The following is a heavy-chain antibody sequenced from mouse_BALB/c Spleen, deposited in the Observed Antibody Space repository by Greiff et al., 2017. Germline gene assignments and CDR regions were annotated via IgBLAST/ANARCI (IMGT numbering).Heavy chain of an antibody. D-gene: IGHD1-1*01. J-gene: IGHJ4*01. CDR3: TSDGPYYYAMDY. CDR2: IYPSDSYT. CDR1: GYTFTSYW. V-gene: IGHV1-69*02. Sequence: QVQLQQPGAELVRPGASVKLSCKASGYTFTSYWINWVKQRPGQGLEWIGNIYPSDSYTNYNQKFKDKATLTVDKSSSTAYMQLSSPTSEDSAVYYCTSDGPYYYAMDYWGQGTSVTVSS.